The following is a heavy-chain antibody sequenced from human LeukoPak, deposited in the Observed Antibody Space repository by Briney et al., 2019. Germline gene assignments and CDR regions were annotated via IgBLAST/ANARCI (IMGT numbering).Heavy chain of an antibody. CDR2: ISSSGSTI. V-gene: IGHV3-11*01. CDR3: ARDGDYDILTGYLDY. CDR1: GFTFSDYY. J-gene: IGHJ4*02. D-gene: IGHD3-9*01. Sequence: PGGSLRLSCAASGFTFSDYYMSWIRQAPGKGLEGVSYISSSGSTIYYADSVKGRFTISRDNAKNSLYLQMNSLRAEDTAVYYCARDGDYDILTGYLDYWGQGTLVTVSS.